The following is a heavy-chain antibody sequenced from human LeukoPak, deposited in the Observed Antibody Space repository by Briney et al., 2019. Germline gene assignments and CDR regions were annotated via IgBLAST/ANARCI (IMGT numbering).Heavy chain of an antibody. CDR2: INAGNGNT. Sequence: ASVKVSCKASGYTFTSYAMHWVRQAPGQRLEWMGRINAGNGNTKYSQKFQGRVTITRDTSASTAYMELSSLRSEDTAVYYCARWALTGYYRALEYWGQGTLVTVSS. CDR1: GYTFTSYA. CDR3: ARWALTGYYRALEY. V-gene: IGHV1-3*01. D-gene: IGHD3-9*01. J-gene: IGHJ4*02.